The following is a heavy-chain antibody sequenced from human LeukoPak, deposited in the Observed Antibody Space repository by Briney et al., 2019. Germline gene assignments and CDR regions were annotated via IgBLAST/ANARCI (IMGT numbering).Heavy chain of an antibody. D-gene: IGHD2-2*01. V-gene: IGHV3-48*01. CDR1: GFTFSSYS. CDR3: AVYRSSSDCYDSASKKYFDQ. Sequence: GGSLRLSCAASGFTFSSYSMNWVRQAPGKGLEWISYISSSSDTIYYAGSVKGRFTISRDNAKNSLFLQMSSLRAEDTAVYYCAVYRSSSDCYDSASKKYFDQWGQGTLVTVSS. CDR2: ISSSSDTI. J-gene: IGHJ4*02.